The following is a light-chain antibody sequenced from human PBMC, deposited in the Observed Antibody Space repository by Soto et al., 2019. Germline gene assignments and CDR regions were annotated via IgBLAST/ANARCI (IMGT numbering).Light chain of an antibody. J-gene: IGKJ2*01. Sequence: DIQMTQSPSTLSASVGDRVTITCRASQSISTWLAWYQQKPGKAPNLLIYDASSLESGVPIRFSGSGSGTGFTLTISSLQPDDFATYYCQQYNSYLYTFGQGTKVEIK. V-gene: IGKV1-5*01. CDR2: DAS. CDR1: QSISTW. CDR3: QQYNSYLYT.